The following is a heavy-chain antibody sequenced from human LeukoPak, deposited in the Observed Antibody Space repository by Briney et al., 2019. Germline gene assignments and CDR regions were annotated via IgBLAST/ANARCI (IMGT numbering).Heavy chain of an antibody. CDR2: IYTSGST. Sequence: PSETLSLTCTVSGGSISSGSYYWSWIRQPAGKGLEWIGRIYTSGSTNYNPSIKSRVTISVDTSKNQFALKLSSVTAADTAVYYCARLTCSSTSCYAGIDSWFDPWGQGTLVTVSS. CDR1: GGSISSGSYY. D-gene: IGHD2-2*01. CDR3: ARLTCSSTSCYAGIDSWFDP. V-gene: IGHV4-61*02. J-gene: IGHJ5*02.